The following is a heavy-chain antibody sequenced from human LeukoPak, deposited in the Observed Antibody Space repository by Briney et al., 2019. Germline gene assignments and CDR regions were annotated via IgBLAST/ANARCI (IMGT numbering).Heavy chain of an antibody. CDR1: GGSISSYY. CDR3: ARGRLTMVRGPNWFDP. D-gene: IGHD3-10*01. J-gene: IGHJ5*02. Sequence: SETLSLTCTVSGGSISSYYWSWIRQPPGKGLEWIGEINHSGSTNYNPSLKSRVTISVDTSKNQFSLKLSAVTAADTAVYYCARGRLTMVRGPNWFDPWGQGTLVTVSS. V-gene: IGHV4-34*01. CDR2: INHSGST.